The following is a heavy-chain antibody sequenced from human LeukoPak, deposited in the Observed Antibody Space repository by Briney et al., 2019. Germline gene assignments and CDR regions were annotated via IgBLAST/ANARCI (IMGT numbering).Heavy chain of an antibody. CDR2: ISGSGGST. V-gene: IGHV3-23*01. CDR1: GFTFSSYA. D-gene: IGHD3-22*01. J-gene: IGHJ6*03. Sequence: PGGSLRLSCAASGFTFSSYAMSWVRQAPGKGLEWVSAISGSGGSTYYADSVTGRFTISRDNPKNTLYLQMNSLRAEDTAVYYCAEGGYGAPWGGYYMDVWGKGTTVSVSS. CDR3: AEGGYGAPWGGYYMDV.